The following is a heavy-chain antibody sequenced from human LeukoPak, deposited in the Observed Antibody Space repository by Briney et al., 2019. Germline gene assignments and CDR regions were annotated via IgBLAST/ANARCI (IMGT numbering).Heavy chain of an antibody. D-gene: IGHD4-23*01. CDR3: ARGPQTDSNSNGWFDP. CDR2: IYYSGST. J-gene: IGHJ5*02. Sequence: SETLSLTCTVSGGSISSSSYYWGWIRQPPGKGLEWIGSIYYSGSTYYNPSLKSRVTISVDTSKNQFSLKLSSVAAADTAVYYCARGPQTDSNSNGWFDPWGQGTLVTVSS. V-gene: IGHV4-39*01. CDR1: GGSISSSSYY.